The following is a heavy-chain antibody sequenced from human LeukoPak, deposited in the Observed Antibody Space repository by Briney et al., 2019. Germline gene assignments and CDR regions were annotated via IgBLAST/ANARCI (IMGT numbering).Heavy chain of an antibody. V-gene: IGHV4-34*01. Sequence: PSETLSLTCAVYGGSFSGYYWSWIRQPPGKGLEWIGEINHSGSTNYDPSLKSRVTISVDTSKNQFSLKLRSVTAADTAVYYCARVGEHLSFDYWGQGTLVTVSS. CDR2: INHSGST. CDR3: ARVGEHLSFDY. D-gene: IGHD1/OR15-1a*01. CDR1: GGSFSGYY. J-gene: IGHJ4*02.